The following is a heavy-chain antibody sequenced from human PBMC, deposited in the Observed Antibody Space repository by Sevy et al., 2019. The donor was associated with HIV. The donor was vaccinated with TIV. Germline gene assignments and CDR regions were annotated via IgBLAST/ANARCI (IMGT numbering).Heavy chain of an antibody. J-gene: IGHJ4*02. D-gene: IGHD3-22*01. V-gene: IGHV3-74*01. Sequence: GGSLRLSCAASGFTFSSYWMHWVRQAPGKGLVWVSRINSDGSSTSYADPVKGRFTIPGDNAKNTLYLQMNSLRAEDTAVYYCARDNYDSSGYYGGTDYWGQGTLVTVSS. CDR3: ARDNYDSSGYYGGTDY. CDR2: INSDGSST. CDR1: GFTFSSYW.